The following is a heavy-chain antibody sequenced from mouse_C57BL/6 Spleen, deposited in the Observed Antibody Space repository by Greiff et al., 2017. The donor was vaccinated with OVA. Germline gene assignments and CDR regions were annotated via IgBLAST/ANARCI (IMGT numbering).Heavy chain of an antibody. Sequence: QVHVKQPGAELVRPGTSVKLSCKASGYTFTSYWMHWVKQRPGQGLEWIGVIDPSDSYTNYNQKFKGKATLTVDTSSSTAYMQLSSLTSEDSAVYYCARRGDYWYFDYWGQGTTLTVSS. D-gene: IGHD1-1*01. J-gene: IGHJ2*01. V-gene: IGHV1-59*01. CDR2: IDPSDSYT. CDR3: ARRGDYWYFDY. CDR1: GYTFTSYW.